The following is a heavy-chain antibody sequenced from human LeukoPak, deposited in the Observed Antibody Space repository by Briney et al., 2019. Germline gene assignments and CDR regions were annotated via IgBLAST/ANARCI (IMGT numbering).Heavy chain of an antibody. Sequence: SVKVSCKASGGTFSSYAISWVRQAPGQGLEWMGGIIPIFGTANYAQKFQGRVTITTDESTSTAYMELSSLRSEDTAVYYCARASPRDGYNWNYYYCYMDVWGKGTTVTVSS. D-gene: IGHD5-24*01. CDR2: IIPIFGTA. J-gene: IGHJ6*03. CDR3: ARASPRDGYNWNYYYCYMDV. CDR1: GGTFSSYA. V-gene: IGHV1-69*05.